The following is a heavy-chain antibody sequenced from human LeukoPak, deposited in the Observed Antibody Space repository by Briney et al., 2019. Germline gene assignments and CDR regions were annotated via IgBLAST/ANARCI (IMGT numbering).Heavy chain of an antibody. J-gene: IGHJ4*02. Sequence: SETLSLTCAVSDYSISSGYYWGWIRQPPGKGLEWIGSIYHSGITYYNPSLKSRVTILVDTSKNQFSLNLGSVTAADTAVYYCARDLGGSTRVVDYWGQGTLVTVSS. CDR2: IYHSGIT. D-gene: IGHD2-15*01. V-gene: IGHV4-38-2*02. CDR3: ARDLGGSTRVVDY. CDR1: DYSISSGYY.